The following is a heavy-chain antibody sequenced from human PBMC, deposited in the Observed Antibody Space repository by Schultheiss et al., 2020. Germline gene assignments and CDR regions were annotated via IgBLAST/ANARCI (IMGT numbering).Heavy chain of an antibody. D-gene: IGHD6-19*01. J-gene: IGHJ4*02. CDR2: IKQDGSEK. CDR3: ARALLSPYSSGWPFDY. V-gene: IGHV3-7*03. CDR1: GFTFSSYA. Sequence: GGSLRLSCAASGFTFSSYAMSWVRQAPGKGLEWVANIKQDGSEKYYVDSVKGRFTISRDNAKNSLYLQMNSLRAEDTAVYYCARALLSPYSSGWPFDYWGQGTLVTVSS.